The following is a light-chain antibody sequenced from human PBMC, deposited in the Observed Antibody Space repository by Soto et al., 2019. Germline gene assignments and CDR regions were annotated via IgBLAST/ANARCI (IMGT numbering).Light chain of an antibody. J-gene: IGKJ5*01. V-gene: IGKV3-11*01. CDR1: QSVSSY. CDR3: QQRSNWPST. CDR2: DAS. Sequence: ESVLTKSPATLSLSKGERATLSCRASQSVSSYLAWYQQKPGQAPRLLIYDASNRATGIPARFSGSGSGTDFTLTISSLEPEDFAVYYCQQRSNWPSTFGQGTRLEI.